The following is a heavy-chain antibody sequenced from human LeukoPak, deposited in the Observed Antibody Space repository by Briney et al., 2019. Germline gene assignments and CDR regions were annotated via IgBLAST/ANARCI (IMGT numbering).Heavy chain of an antibody. CDR1: GFTFGSYG. Sequence: GGSLRLSCAASGFTFGSYGMHWVRQAPDKGQEWVAVISYDGSNKYYADSVKGRFTISRDNSKNTLYLQMNSLRAEDTAVYYCGKDHPPRVGYYGSGSYYNVYDYWGQGTLVTVSS. V-gene: IGHV3-30*18. D-gene: IGHD3-10*01. CDR3: GKDHPPRVGYYGSGSYYNVYDY. J-gene: IGHJ4*02. CDR2: ISYDGSNK.